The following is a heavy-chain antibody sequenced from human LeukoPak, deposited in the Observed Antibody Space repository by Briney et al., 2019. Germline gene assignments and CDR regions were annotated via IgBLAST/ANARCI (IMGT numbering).Heavy chain of an antibody. J-gene: IGHJ4*02. D-gene: IGHD2-2*01. V-gene: IGHV4-59*01. CDR1: GGSINNYY. CDR2: IYYSGST. Sequence: SETLSLTCTVSGGSINNYYWSWIRQPPGKGPEWIGYIYYSGSTNYNPSLKSRVTTSVDTPKDQFSLELSSVTAADTAVYYCARGGRRYCSTTTCCEFDFWGRGTLVTVSS. CDR3: ARGGRRYCSTTTCCEFDF.